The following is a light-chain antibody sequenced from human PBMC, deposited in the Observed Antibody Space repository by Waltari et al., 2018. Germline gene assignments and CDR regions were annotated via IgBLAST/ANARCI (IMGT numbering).Light chain of an antibody. J-gene: IGKJ1*01. CDR3: MQALQTWT. CDR2: LAS. CDR1: ESLLHSSGYNY. Sequence: DIVMTQSPLSLAVTPGEPASISCRSSESLLHSSGYNYLVWYLQKPGQSPQLLIYLASNRASGVPDRFSGSGSGTDFTLKISRVEAEDVGVYYCMQALQTWTFGQGTRVEIK. V-gene: IGKV2-28*01.